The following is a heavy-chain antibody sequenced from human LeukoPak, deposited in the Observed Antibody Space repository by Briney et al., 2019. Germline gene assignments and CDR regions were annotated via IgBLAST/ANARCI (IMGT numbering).Heavy chain of an antibody. D-gene: IGHD5-18*01. Sequence: GGSLRLSCAASGFTFNTYGMNWVRQAPGKGLEWVSYISTSSSSISYADSVKGRFTISRDNAKNSLYLQMSSLRAEDTAVYYCARVAYNYGYFDYWGQGTPVTVSS. CDR3: ARVAYNYGYFDY. CDR1: GFTFNTYG. J-gene: IGHJ4*02. CDR2: ISTSSSSI. V-gene: IGHV3-48*01.